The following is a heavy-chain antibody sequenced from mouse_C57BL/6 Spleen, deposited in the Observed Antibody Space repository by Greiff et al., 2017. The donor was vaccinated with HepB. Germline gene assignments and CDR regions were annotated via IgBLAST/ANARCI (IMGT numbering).Heavy chain of an antibody. D-gene: IGHD3-2*02. J-gene: IGHJ3*01. V-gene: IGHV1-26*01. Sequence: VQLQQSGPELVKPGASVKISCKASGYTFTDYYMNWVKQSHGKSLEWIGDINPNNGGTSYNQKFKGKATLTVDKSSSTAYMELRSLTSEDSAVYYCASAQPFAYWGQGTLVTVSA. CDR3: ASAQPFAY. CDR2: INPNNGGT. CDR1: GYTFTDYY.